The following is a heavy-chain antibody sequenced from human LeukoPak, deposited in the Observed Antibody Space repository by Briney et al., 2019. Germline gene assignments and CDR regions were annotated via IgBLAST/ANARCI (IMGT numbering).Heavy chain of an antibody. J-gene: IGHJ5*02. CDR3: ARDGTTMVRGVIIPSWFDP. V-gene: IGHV3-64*01. Sequence: GGSLRLSSAASGFTFSSYAMHWVRQAPGKGLEYVSAISSNGGSTYYANSVKGRFTISRDNSKNTLYLQMGSLRAEDMAVYYCARDGTTMVRGVIIPSWFDPWGQGTLVTVSS. CDR2: ISSNGGST. CDR1: GFTFSSYA. D-gene: IGHD3-10*01.